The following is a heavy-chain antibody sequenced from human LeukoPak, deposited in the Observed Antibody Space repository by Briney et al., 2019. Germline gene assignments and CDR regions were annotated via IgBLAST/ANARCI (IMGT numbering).Heavy chain of an antibody. J-gene: IGHJ4*02. Sequence: SVKVSCKASGFTFTSSAMQWVRQARGQRLEWIGWIVVGSGNTNYAQKFQERVTITRDMSTSTAYMELSSLRSEDTAVYHRSADLRVGGATFDYWAQGTLVTVSS. CDR1: GFTFTSSA. CDR3: SADLRVGGATFDY. CDR2: IVVGSGNT. D-gene: IGHD1-26*01. V-gene: IGHV1-58*02.